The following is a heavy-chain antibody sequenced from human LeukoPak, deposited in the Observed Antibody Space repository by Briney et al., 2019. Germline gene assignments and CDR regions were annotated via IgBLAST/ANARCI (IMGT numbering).Heavy chain of an antibody. V-gene: IGHV4-59*12. CDR2: DYYSGSS. CDR1: GGSITDYY. Sequence: SETLSLTCTVSGGSITDYYWGWIRQPPGKGLEWIGYDYYSGSSNYNPSLKSRVTISVDTSKNQFSLNVSSVTAADTAVYYCARSSGSFDSWGQGTLVTVSS. D-gene: IGHD1-26*01. CDR3: ARSSGSFDS. J-gene: IGHJ4*02.